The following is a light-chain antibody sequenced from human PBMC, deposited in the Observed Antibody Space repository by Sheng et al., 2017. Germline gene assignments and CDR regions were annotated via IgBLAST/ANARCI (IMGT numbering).Light chain of an antibody. CDR2: GAS. CDR3: QQYNNWPPLT. V-gene: IGKV3-15*01. Sequence: EIVMTQSPATLSVSPGERATLSCRASQSVSSNLAWYQQKPGQAPRLLIYGASTRATGIPVRFSGSGSGTEFTLTISSLQSEDFAVYYCQQYNNWPPLTFGGGPRWRSN. CDR1: QSVSSN. J-gene: IGKJ4*01.